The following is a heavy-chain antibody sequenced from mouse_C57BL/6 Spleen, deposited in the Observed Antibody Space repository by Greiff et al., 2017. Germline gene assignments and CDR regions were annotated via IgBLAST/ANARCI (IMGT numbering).Heavy chain of an antibody. CDR3: ARRERSAMDN. Sequence: QVQLQQSGPELVKPGASVKISCKASGYAFSSSWMNWVKQRPGKGLEWIGRIYPGDGDTNYNGKFKGKATLTADKSSSTAYMQLSSLTSEDSAVYFCARRERSAMDNWGQGTSVTVPS. CDR1: GYAFSSSW. CDR2: IYPGDGDT. J-gene: IGHJ4*01. V-gene: IGHV1-82*01.